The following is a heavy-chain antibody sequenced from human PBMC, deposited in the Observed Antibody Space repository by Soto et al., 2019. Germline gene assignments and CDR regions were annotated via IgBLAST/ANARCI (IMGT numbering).Heavy chain of an antibody. CDR1: GFTFSSYA. CDR2: ISGSGGST. J-gene: IGHJ4*02. V-gene: IGHV3-23*01. Sequence: EVQLLESGGGLVQPGGSLRLSCAASGFTFSSYAMSWVRQAPGKGLEWVSAISGSGGSTYYADSVKGRFTISRDNSKNMLYLQMNSLRAEDTAVYYCAKSPTIAVAGTWREWGQGTLVTVSS. CDR3: AKSPTIAVAGTWRE. D-gene: IGHD6-19*01.